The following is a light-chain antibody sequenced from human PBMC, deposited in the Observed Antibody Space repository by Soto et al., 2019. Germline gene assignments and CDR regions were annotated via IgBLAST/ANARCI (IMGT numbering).Light chain of an antibody. CDR2: DAS. CDR3: QQYDNLSWT. J-gene: IGKJ1*01. Sequence: DIQITQSPSSLSSSGGDRVTITCQSSQDISNYLNWYQQKPGKAPKLLIYDASNLETGVPSRFSGSGSGTDFTFTISSLQPEDIATYYCQQYDNLSWTFGQGTKVDIK. V-gene: IGKV1-33*01. CDR1: QDISNY.